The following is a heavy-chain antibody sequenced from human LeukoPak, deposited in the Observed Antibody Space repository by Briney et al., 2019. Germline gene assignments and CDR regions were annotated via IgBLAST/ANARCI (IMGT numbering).Heavy chain of an antibody. Sequence: GGSLRLSCAASGFTFSSYAMSWVRQAPGKGLEWVSAISGSGGSTYYADSVKGRFTISRDNSKNTLYLQMNSLRAEDTAVYYCAKITIFGVVIDYTPDYWGQGTLVTVSS. J-gene: IGHJ4*02. D-gene: IGHD3-3*01. CDR1: GFTFSSYA. CDR2: ISGSGGST. CDR3: AKITIFGVVIDYTPDY. V-gene: IGHV3-23*01.